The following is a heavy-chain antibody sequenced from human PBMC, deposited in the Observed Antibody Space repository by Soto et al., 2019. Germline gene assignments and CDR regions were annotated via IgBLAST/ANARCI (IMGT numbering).Heavy chain of an antibody. CDR3: ARDVRYFYWLLCLDY. Sequence: SEPLSLTCTVSGGSISNYYWSWIRQPAGKGLEWIGRIYISGSTNYNPSLKSRVSMSVDTSKNQFSLKLNSVTAADTAVYYCARDVRYFYWLLCLDYWGQGTMVTVSS. CDR2: IYISGST. D-gene: IGHD3-9*01. J-gene: IGHJ4*02. CDR1: GGSISNYY. V-gene: IGHV4-4*07.